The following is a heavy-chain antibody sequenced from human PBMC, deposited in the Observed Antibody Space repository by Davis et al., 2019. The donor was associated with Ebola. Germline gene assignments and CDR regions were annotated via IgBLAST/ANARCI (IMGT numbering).Heavy chain of an antibody. Sequence: GESLKISCAASGFTFTTYAMHWVRQAPGKGLEWVAVVSYDGSIEYYADSVKGRFTVSRDNSKNMLHLQMNTLRPEDTAVYYCSREGRIGGIYYYNGLDVWGQGTTVTVS. CDR3: SREGRIGGIYYYNGLDV. J-gene: IGHJ6*02. V-gene: IGHV3-30-3*01. D-gene: IGHD3-10*01. CDR1: GFTFTTYA. CDR2: VSYDGSIE.